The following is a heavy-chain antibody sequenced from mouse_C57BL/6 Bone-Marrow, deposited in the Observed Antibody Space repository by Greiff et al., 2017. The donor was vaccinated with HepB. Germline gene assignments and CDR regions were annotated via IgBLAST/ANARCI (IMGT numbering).Heavy chain of an antibody. J-gene: IGHJ1*03. Sequence: VQLKPSGAELVRPGASVKLSCTASGFTIKDDYMHCVKQRPEQGLEWIGWIDPENGDTEYASKFQGKAPITADTSSNTASLQLSSLTSEDTAVYYCTTTLAFDVWGTGTTVTVSS. CDR3: TTTLAFDV. V-gene: IGHV14-4*01. CDR1: GFTIKDDY. CDR2: IDPENGDT.